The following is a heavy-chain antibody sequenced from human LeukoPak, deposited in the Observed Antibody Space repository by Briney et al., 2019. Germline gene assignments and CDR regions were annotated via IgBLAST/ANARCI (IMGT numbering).Heavy chain of an antibody. D-gene: IGHD3-22*01. V-gene: IGHV4-31*03. J-gene: IGHJ4*02. Sequence: SETLSLTCTVSGGSISSGGYYWSWIRQHPGKGLEWIGYIYYSGSTYYNPSLKSRVTISVDTSKNQFSLKLSSVTAADTAVYYCARDLASYYDSSGHFDYWGQGTLVTVSS. CDR2: IYYSGST. CDR3: ARDLASYYDSSGHFDY. CDR1: GGSISSGGYY.